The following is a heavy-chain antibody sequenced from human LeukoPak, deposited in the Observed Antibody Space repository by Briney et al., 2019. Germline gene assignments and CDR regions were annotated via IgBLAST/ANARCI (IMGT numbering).Heavy chain of an antibody. CDR2: IYPGDSDT. CDR1: GYSFTSYW. Sequence: GESLKISCKGSGYSFTSYWIGWVRQMPGKGLEWMGIIYPGDSDTRYSPSFQGQVSISADKSISTAYLQWSSLKASDTATYYCARVRPQDGFDIWGQGTMVTVSS. V-gene: IGHV5-51*01. J-gene: IGHJ3*02. CDR3: ARVRPQDGFDI.